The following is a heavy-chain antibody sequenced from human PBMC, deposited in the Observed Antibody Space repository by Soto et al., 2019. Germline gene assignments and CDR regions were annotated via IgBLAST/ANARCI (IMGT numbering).Heavy chain of an antibody. J-gene: IGHJ4*02. CDR1: GGTFSSYA. D-gene: IGHD5-18*01. CDR3: ARAGSAMVSPFDY. CDR2: IIPIFGTA. V-gene: IGHV1-69*13. Sequence: ASVKVSCKASGGTFSSYAISWVRQAPGQGLEWMGGIIPIFGTANYAQKFQGRVTITADESTSTAYMELSSLRSEDTAVYYCARAGSAMVSPFDYWGQGTLVTVSS.